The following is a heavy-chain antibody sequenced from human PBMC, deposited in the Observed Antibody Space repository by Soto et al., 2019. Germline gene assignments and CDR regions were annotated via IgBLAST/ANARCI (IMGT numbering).Heavy chain of an antibody. J-gene: IGHJ5*02. CDR3: ARGYSSGWYNNWFDP. CDR2: IIPIFGTA. D-gene: IGHD6-19*01. V-gene: IGHV1-69*13. Sequence: VASVKVSCKASGGTFSSYAISWVRQAPGQGLEWMGGIIPIFGTANYAQKFQGRVTITADESTSTAYMELSSLRSEDTAVYYCARGYSSGWYNNWFDPWGQGTLVTVSS. CDR1: GGTFSSYA.